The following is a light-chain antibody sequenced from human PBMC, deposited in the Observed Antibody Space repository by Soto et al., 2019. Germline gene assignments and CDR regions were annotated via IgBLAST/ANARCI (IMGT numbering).Light chain of an antibody. CDR1: SSNIGSNP. CDR3: AAWDDSLNGYV. J-gene: IGLJ1*01. V-gene: IGLV1-44*01. CDR2: SND. Sequence: QSVLTQPPSASGTPGQRVTISCSGSSSNIGSNPINWYQQLPGTAHKLLIYSNDQRPSGVPDRLSGSKSGTSASLAISGLQSEDEADYYCAAWDDSLNGYVFGTGTKLTVL.